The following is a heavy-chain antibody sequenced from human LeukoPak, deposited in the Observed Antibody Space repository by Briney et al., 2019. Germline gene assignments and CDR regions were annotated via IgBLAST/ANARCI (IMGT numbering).Heavy chain of an antibody. D-gene: IGHD3-10*01. CDR3: AKDIGYYGSGSYYNAYFDY. CDR2: ISWNSGSI. V-gene: IGHV3-9*01. CDR1: GFTFDDYA. J-gene: IGHJ4*02. Sequence: PGRSLRLSCAASGFTFDDYAMHWVRQAPGNGLEWVSGISWNSGSIGYADSVKGRFTISRDNAKNSLYLQMNSLRAEDTALYYCAKDIGYYGSGSYYNAYFDYWGQGTLVTVSS.